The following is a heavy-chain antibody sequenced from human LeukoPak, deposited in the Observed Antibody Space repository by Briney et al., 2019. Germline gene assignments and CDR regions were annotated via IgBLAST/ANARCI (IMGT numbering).Heavy chain of an antibody. J-gene: IGHJ3*02. CDR1: GGTFSSYA. V-gene: IGHV1-69*05. Sequence: SVKVSCKASGGTFSSYAISWVRQDPGQGLEWMGRIIPIFGTANYAQKFQGRVTITTDESTSTAYMELSSLRSEDTAVYYCARDGGKVWFGEKLPGANAFDIWGQGTMVTVSS. CDR3: ARDGGKVWFGEKLPGANAFDI. CDR2: IIPIFGTA. D-gene: IGHD3-10*01.